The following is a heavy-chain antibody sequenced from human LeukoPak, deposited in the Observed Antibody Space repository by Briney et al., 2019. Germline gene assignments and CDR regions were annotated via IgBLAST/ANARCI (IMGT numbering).Heavy chain of an antibody. V-gene: IGHV4-59*01. CDR3: AGASPYYDFWSGYLNFDY. Sequence: SETLSLTCTVSGGSISSYYWSWIRQPPGKGLEWIGYIYYSGSTDYNPSLKSRVTISVDTSKNQFSLKLSSVTAADTAVYYCAGASPYYDFWSGYLNFDYWGQGTLVTVSS. CDR1: GGSISSYY. CDR2: IYYSGST. D-gene: IGHD3-3*01. J-gene: IGHJ4*02.